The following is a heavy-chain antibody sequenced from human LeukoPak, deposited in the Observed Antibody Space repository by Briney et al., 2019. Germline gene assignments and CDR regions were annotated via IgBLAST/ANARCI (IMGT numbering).Heavy chain of an antibody. CDR2: ISAYNGNT. CDR1: GYTFTSYG. J-gene: IGHJ4*02. D-gene: IGHD3-10*01. V-gene: IGHV1-18*01. Sequence: ASVKVSCKASGYTFTSYGISWVRQAPGQGLERMGWISAYNGNTNYAQKLQGRVTMTTDTSTSTAYMELRSLRSDDTAVYYCARVVGGITMVRGVIDYWGQGTLVTVSS. CDR3: ARVVGGITMVRGVIDY.